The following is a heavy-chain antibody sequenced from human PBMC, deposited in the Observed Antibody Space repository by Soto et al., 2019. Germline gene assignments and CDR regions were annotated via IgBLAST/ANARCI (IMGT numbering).Heavy chain of an antibody. CDR1: GGSISSSNW. CDR2: IYHSGST. J-gene: IGHJ4*02. Sequence: QVQLQESGPGLVKPSGTLSLTCAVSGGSISSSNWWSWVRQPPGKGLEWIGEIYHSGSTNYNPSLQSRVPLSVDKSKNQFALMLSSVTPADTAVYYCAGRRDMVATGFDYGGQGTVVTVSS. V-gene: IGHV4-4*02. CDR3: AGRRDMVATGFDY. D-gene: IGHD5-12*01.